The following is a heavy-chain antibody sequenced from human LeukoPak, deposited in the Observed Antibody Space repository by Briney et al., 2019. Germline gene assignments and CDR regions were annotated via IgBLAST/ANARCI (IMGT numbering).Heavy chain of an antibody. CDR2: ISSSSSTI. D-gene: IGHD6-19*01. CDR1: GFTFSSYS. CDR3: AADPRQWPEFDP. V-gene: IGHV3-48*02. Sequence: PGGSLRLSCAAPGFTFSSYSMNWVRQAPGKGLEWVSYISSSSSTIYYADSVKGRFTISRDNAKNSLYLQMNSLRDEDTAVYYRAADPRQWPEFDPWGQGTLVTVSS. J-gene: IGHJ5*02.